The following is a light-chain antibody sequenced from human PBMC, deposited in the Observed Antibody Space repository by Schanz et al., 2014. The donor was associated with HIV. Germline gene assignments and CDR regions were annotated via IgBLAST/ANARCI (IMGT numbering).Light chain of an antibody. CDR2: SDN. CDR3: AAWDDSLSGRV. V-gene: IGLV1-44*01. J-gene: IGLJ3*02. CDR1: SSNIGSNT. Sequence: QSVLSQPPSASGTPGQRVTISCSGSSSNIGSNTVNWYHHLPGSAPQLLIYSDNQRPSRVPDRFFGSKSGTSASLAISGLRSEDEADYYCAAWDDSLSGRVFGGGTKLTVL.